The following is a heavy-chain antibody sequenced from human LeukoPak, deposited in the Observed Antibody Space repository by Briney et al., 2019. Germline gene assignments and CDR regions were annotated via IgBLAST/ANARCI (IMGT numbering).Heavy chain of an antibody. CDR1: GGSISSSSYY. J-gene: IGHJ6*02. Sequence: SETLSLTCTVSGGSISSSSYYWSWIRQPPGKGLEWIGYIYYSGSTNYNPSLKSRVTISVDTSKNQFSLKLSSVTAADTAVYYCARDRDIVATTAYYYGMDVWGQGTTVTVSS. V-gene: IGHV4-61*01. CDR3: ARDRDIVATTAYYYGMDV. D-gene: IGHD5-12*01. CDR2: IYYSGST.